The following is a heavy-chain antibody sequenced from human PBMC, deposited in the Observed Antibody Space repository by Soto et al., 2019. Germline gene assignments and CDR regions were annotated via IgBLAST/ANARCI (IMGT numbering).Heavy chain of an antibody. Sequence: SETLSLTCAVYGGSFSGYYWSWIRQPPGKGLEWIGEINHSGSTNYNPSLKSRATISVDTSKNQFSLKLSSVTAADTAVYYCARGRATPTFDYWGQGTLVTVSS. D-gene: IGHD1-26*01. CDR1: GGSFSGYY. CDR3: ARGRATPTFDY. V-gene: IGHV4-34*01. CDR2: INHSGST. J-gene: IGHJ4*02.